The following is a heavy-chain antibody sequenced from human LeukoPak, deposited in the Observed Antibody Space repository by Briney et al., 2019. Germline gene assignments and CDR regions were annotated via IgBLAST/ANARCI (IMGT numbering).Heavy chain of an antibody. Sequence: KPSETLSLTCTVSGGSISSYYWSWIRQPPGKGLEWIGYIYNSGSTNYNPSLKSRVTISVDTSKKQFSLKVSSVTAADTAVYYCARQDYYDSSGYYAYYFDYWGQGTLVTVSS. J-gene: IGHJ4*02. CDR3: ARQDYYDSSGYYAYYFDY. D-gene: IGHD3-22*01. CDR1: GGSISSYY. V-gene: IGHV4-59*08. CDR2: IYNSGST.